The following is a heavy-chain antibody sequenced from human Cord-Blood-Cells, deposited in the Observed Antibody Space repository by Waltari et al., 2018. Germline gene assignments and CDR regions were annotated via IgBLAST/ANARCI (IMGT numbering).Heavy chain of an antibody. CDR2: INHSGST. V-gene: IGHV4-34*01. Sequence: QVQLQQWGAGLLKPSETLSLTCAVYGGSFSGYYWSWIRQPPGTGLEWLGEINHSGSTNYNPSLKSRVTISVDTSKNQFSLKLSSVTAADTAVYYCARGVRITIFGVVINHYYYYGMDVWGQGTTVTVSS. CDR3: ARGVRITIFGVVINHYYYYGMDV. CDR1: GGSFSGYY. D-gene: IGHD3-3*01. J-gene: IGHJ6*02.